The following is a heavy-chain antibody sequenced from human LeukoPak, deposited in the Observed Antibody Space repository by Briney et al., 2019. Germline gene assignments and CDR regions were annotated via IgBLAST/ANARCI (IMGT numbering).Heavy chain of an antibody. D-gene: IGHD2-2*01. J-gene: IGHJ4*02. CDR1: GYSISSGYY. CDR3: ARIRIVPEQSLLDY. CDR2: IYHSGST. V-gene: IGHV4-38-2*01. Sequence: SETLSLTRAVSGYSISSGYYWGWIRQPPGKGLEWIGSIYHSGSTYYNPSLKSRVTISVDTSKNQFSLKLSSVTAADTAVYYCARIRIVPEQSLLDYWGQGTLVTVSS.